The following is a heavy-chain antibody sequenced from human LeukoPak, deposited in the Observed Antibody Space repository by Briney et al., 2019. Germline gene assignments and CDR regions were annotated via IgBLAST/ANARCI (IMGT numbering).Heavy chain of an antibody. CDR2: MNPNSGNT. CDR3: ARGSVLIYYYGMDV. J-gene: IGHJ6*02. CDR1: GYTLTSYD. V-gene: IGHV1-8*01. Sequence: ASVKVSCKASGYTLTSYDINWVRQATGQGLEWMGWMNPNSGNTGYAQKFQGRVTMTRNTSISTAYMELSSLRSEDTAVYYCARGSVLIYYYGMDVWGQGTTVTVSS. D-gene: IGHD4/OR15-4a*01.